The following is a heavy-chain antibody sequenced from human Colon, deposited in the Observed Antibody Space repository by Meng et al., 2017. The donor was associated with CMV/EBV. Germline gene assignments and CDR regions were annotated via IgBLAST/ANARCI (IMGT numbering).Heavy chain of an antibody. D-gene: IGHD3-3*01. CDR1: GYSFIGYY. CDR3: ARGGARDYGVEVAAHGDYYYGVDV. CDR2: INPNTGTP. Sequence: ASVKVSCKASGYSFIGYYIHWLRQAPGRGLEWMGWINPNTGTPKYSQKFQGRVTVTRVPSISTTYMELGSLTSDDTAVYYCARGGARDYGVEVAAHGDYYYGVDVWGQGTTVTVSS. V-gene: IGHV1-2*02. J-gene: IGHJ6*02.